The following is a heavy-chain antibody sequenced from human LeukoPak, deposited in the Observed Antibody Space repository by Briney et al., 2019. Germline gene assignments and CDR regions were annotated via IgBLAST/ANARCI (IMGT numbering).Heavy chain of an antibody. Sequence: SETLSLTCTVSGGSISSSRYFWGWIRQPPGKGLEWIGSIYYTGSTYYNPSLKSRVTISVDTSKNQFSLKLSSVTAADTAVYYCARGLVNYGSGSYYFDYWGQGTLVTVSS. CDR3: ARGLVNYGSGSYYFDY. D-gene: IGHD3-10*01. V-gene: IGHV4-39*07. CDR2: IYYTGST. J-gene: IGHJ4*02. CDR1: GGSISSSRYF.